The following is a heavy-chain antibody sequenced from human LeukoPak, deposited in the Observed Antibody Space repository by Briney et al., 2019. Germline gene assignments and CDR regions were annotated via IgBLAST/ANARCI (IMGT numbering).Heavy chain of an antibody. CDR3: ARHSPSGWYFFDF. V-gene: IGHV4-4*07. J-gene: IGHJ4*02. D-gene: IGHD6-19*01. Sequence: SDTLSLPYSVSSHHIRTYDRRWIRQPAGRGLEWLGQIYTSGSATYNSSLKSRLTMSVDKSKNHVSLKLISVTAADTAIYYCARHSPSGWYFFDFWGRGTLVTVSS. CDR2: IYTSGSA. CDR1: SHHIRTYD.